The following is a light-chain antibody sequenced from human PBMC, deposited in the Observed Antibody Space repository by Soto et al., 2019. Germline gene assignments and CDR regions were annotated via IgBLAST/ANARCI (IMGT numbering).Light chain of an antibody. CDR3: CSYAGSYIYV. CDR2: EGT. J-gene: IGLJ1*01. Sequence: QSVLTQPASVSGSPGQSLTISCTGTTTDVGSYNLVSWYQHHPGKAPKLIIYEGTKRPSGVSYRFSGSKSGNTASLTISGLQAEDEADYDCCSYAGSYIYVCGTGTKLTVL. V-gene: IGLV2-23*01. CDR1: TTDVGSYNL.